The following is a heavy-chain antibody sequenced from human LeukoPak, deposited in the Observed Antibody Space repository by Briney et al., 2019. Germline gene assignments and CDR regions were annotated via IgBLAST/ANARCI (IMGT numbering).Heavy chain of an antibody. Sequence: ASVKVSCKTSGYTFTGYDINWVRQAPGQGLEWMGWTKSNGGDTHFAQKFQGRVTMTRDTSISTAFMELSSLRSEDTAVYYCARGEYSSSWYPFDYWGQGSPVTVSS. D-gene: IGHD6-13*01. CDR1: GYTFTGYD. CDR2: TKSNGGDT. CDR3: ARGEYSSSWYPFDY. J-gene: IGHJ4*02. V-gene: IGHV1-8*01.